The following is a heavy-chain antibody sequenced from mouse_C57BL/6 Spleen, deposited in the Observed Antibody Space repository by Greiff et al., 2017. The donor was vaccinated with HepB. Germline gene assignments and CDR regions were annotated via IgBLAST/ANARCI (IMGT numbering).Heavy chain of an antibody. V-gene: IGHV1-81*01. D-gene: IGHD1-1*01. CDR3: ARANYGSSYYFDY. CDR2: IYPRSGNT. J-gene: IGHJ2*01. Sequence: QVQLQQSGAELARPGASVKLSCKASGYTFTSYGISWVKQSTGQGLEWIGAIYPRSGNTYYNEKFKGKATLAADKSSSTAYMELRSLTSEDAAVYFCARANYGSSYYFDYWGQGTTLTVSS. CDR1: GYTFTSYG.